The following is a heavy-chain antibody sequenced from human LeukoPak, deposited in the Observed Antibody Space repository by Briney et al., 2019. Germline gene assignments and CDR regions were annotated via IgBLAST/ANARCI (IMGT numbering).Heavy chain of an antibody. CDR3: ARDHDYGPDY. CDR1: GYTFTVHY. D-gene: IGHD4/OR15-4a*01. V-gene: IGHV1-2*02. CDR2: IKPDSGAT. Sequence: ASVKVSCKASGYTFTVHYMHWLRQAPGQGLEWMGWIKPDSGATNVAQNFQDRVTITSDTSINTAYMELSSLTSDDTAMYYCARDHDYGPDYWGQGTLVTVSA. J-gene: IGHJ4*02.